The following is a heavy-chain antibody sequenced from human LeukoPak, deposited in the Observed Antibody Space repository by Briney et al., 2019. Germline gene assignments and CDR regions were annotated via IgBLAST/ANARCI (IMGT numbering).Heavy chain of an antibody. CDR3: STDGPRWSH. CDR2: IKSKSDGGTT. V-gene: IGHV3-15*01. Sequence: GGSRRLSCAASGLTFSNAWMSWVRQAPGKGLEWVGRIKSKSDGGTTDYGAPVKGRFTISRDDSKNTLYLQMNSLKTEDTAVYYCSTDGPRWSHWGQGTLVTVSS. D-gene: IGHD6-13*01. J-gene: IGHJ4*02. CDR1: GLTFSNAW.